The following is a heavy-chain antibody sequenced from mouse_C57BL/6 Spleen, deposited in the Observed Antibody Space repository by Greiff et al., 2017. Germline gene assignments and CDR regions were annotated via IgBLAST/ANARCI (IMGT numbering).Heavy chain of an antibody. D-gene: IGHD1-1*01. CDR1: GYAFTNYL. CDR3: AWVGDYYAMDY. Sequence: QVQLKQSGAELVRPGTSVKVSCKASGYAFTNYLIEWVKQRPGQGLEWIGVINPGSGGTNYNEKFKGKATLTADKSSSTAYMQLSSLTSEDSAVYFCAWVGDYYAMDYWGQGTSVTVSS. CDR2: INPGSGGT. J-gene: IGHJ4*01. V-gene: IGHV1-54*01.